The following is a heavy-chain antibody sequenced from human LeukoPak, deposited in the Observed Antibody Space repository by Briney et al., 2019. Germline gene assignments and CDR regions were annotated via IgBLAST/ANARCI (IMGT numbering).Heavy chain of an antibody. V-gene: IGHV1-2*02. Sequence: ASVKVSCKASGYTFTGYYMHWVRQAPGQGLEWMGWINPNSGGTNYAQKFQGRVTMTRDTSISTAYMELSRLRSDDTAVYYCARYDSSGYPLDYRGQGTLVTVSS. CDR3: ARYDSSGYPLDY. CDR1: GYTFTGYY. J-gene: IGHJ4*02. D-gene: IGHD3-22*01. CDR2: INPNSGGT.